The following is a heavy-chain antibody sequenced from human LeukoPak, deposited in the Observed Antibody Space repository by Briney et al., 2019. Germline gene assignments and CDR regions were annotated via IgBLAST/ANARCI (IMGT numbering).Heavy chain of an antibody. V-gene: IGHV4-39*01. J-gene: IGHJ4*02. D-gene: IGHD4-11*01. CDR3: ARHQPTALTTIDY. CDR1: GGSISLIGYY. CDR2: IYYSGST. Sequence: PSETLSLTCTVSGGSISLIGYYWGWIRQPPGKGLEWIGTIYYSGSTYYNPSLKSRVTISVDTSKNQFSLKVNSVTAADTAVYFCARHQPTALTTIDYWGQGTLVTVSS.